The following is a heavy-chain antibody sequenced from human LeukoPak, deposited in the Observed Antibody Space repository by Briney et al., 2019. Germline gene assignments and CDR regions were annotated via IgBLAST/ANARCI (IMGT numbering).Heavy chain of an antibody. D-gene: IGHD2-2*03. CDR1: GFTFSSYA. J-gene: IGHJ4*02. Sequence: GGSLRLSCAASGFTFSSYAMSWVRQAPGKGLEWVSAISGSGGSTYYADSVKGRFTISRDNSKNTLYLQMNSLRAEDTAVYYCAKVGYRSSTSCSTLGGFDYWGQGTLVTVSS. CDR3: AKVGYRSSTSCSTLGGFDY. V-gene: IGHV3-23*01. CDR2: ISGSGGST.